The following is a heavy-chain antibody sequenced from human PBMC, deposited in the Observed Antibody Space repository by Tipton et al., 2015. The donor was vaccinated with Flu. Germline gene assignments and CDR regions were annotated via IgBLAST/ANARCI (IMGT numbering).Heavy chain of an antibody. J-gene: IGHJ3*02. CDR3: ARGADDSGDAFDI. D-gene: IGHD4/OR15-4a*01. CDR1: GYTFTGYY. Sequence: QVQLVQSGAEVKKPGASVKVSCKASGYTFTGYYVLWVRQAPGQGLECVGRINPNTGGTNYAQQFQGRVTMTRDTAISTAYMEVTGLTYDDTAVYYCARGADDSGDAFDIWGQGTMVTVSS. V-gene: IGHV1-2*06. CDR2: INPNTGGT.